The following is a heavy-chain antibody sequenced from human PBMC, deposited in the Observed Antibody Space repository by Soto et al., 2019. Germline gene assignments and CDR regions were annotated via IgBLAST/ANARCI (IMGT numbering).Heavy chain of an antibody. CDR2: ISSSSSYI. CDR1: GFTFSSYT. D-gene: IGHD3-10*01. J-gene: IGHJ4*02. Sequence: GGSLSLSCAASGFTFSSYTMNWVRQAPGKGLEWVSSISSSSSYIYYADSVKGRFTISRDNAKNSLYLQRNSLRAEDTAVYYCARAHSTVRGVINYWGQGTLVTVS. CDR3: ARAHSTVRGVINY. V-gene: IGHV3-21*01.